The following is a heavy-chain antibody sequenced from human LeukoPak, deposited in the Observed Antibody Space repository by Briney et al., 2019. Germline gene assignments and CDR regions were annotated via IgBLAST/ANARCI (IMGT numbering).Heavy chain of an antibody. D-gene: IGHD2-2*01. J-gene: IGHJ4*02. CDR2: INHSGST. CDR3: ARGVPAATQSSFDY. Sequence: PSETLSLTCADYGVSFSGYYWSWIRQPPGKGLEWIGEINHSGSTNYNPSLKSRVTISVDTSKNQFSLKLSSVTAADTAVYYCARGVPAATQSSFDYWGQGTLVTVSS. V-gene: IGHV4-34*01. CDR1: GVSFSGYY.